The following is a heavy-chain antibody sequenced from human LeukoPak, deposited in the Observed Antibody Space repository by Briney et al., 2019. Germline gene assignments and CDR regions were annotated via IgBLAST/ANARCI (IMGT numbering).Heavy chain of an antibody. V-gene: IGHV3-30-3*01. D-gene: IGHD3-3*01. J-gene: IGHJ6*02. Sequence: GGSLRLSCAASRFTFNTYAMHWVRQAPGKGLEWVTVISYDGTNKYYADSVKGRFTISRDNSKGTLYLQMNSLRAEDTAVYYCARAFWSGYYYYGMDVWGQGTTVTVSS. CDR3: ARAFWSGYYYYGMDV. CDR1: RFTFNTYA. CDR2: ISYDGTNK.